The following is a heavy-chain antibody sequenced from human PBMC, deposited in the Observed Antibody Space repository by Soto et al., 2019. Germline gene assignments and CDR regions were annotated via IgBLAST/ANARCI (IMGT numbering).Heavy chain of an antibody. J-gene: IGHJ6*02. CDR2: IIPIFGTA. CDR1: GGTFSSYA. D-gene: IGHD1-26*01. V-gene: IGHV1-69*01. Sequence: QVQLVQSGAEVKKPGSSVKVSCKASGGTFSSYAISWVRQAPGQGLEWMGGIIPIFGTANYAQKFQCRVTITADESTSTAYMELSSLRSEDTAVYYCARTLRTKWEGYYYGMDAWGQGTTVTVSS. CDR3: ARTLRTKWEGYYYGMDA.